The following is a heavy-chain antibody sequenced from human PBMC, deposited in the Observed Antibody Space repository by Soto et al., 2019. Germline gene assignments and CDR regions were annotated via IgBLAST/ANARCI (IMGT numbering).Heavy chain of an antibody. CDR1: GGSISSSSYY. J-gene: IGHJ5*02. V-gene: IGHV4-39*01. CDR3: ARRIAAAGTCGFDP. D-gene: IGHD6-13*01. Sequence: PSETLSLTCTVSGGSISSSSYYWGWIRQPPGKGLEWIGSIYYSGSTYYNPSLKSRVTISVDTSKNQFSLKLSSVTAADTAVYYCARRIAAAGTCGFDPWGQGTLVTVSS. CDR2: IYYSGST.